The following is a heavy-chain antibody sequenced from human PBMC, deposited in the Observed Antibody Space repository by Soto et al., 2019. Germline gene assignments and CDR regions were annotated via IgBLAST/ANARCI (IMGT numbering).Heavy chain of an antibody. V-gene: IGHV1-69*01. J-gene: IGHJ4*02. CDR1: GDTLNYYA. CDR2: IAPVLRST. D-gene: IGHD4-17*01. CDR3: ARATVLTFQADY. Sequence: QVKLVQSGTEVKKPGSSVKVSCKAPGDTLNYYAIVWVRQAPGQGLEWVGGIAPVLRSTNYALKFQGRVKITADASTSTAFLEMSSLRSEDTGIYFCARATVLTFQADYWGQGTLVTVSS.